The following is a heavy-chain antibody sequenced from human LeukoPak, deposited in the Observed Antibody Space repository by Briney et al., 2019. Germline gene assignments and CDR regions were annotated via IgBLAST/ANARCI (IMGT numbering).Heavy chain of an antibody. D-gene: IGHD6-19*01. J-gene: IGHJ4*02. CDR1: GFTFDDYA. CDR3: AKDWVPETSGWTRFDY. CDR2: ISWNSGSI. V-gene: IGHV3-9*01. Sequence: PGGSLRLSCAASGFTFDDYAMHWVRQAPGKGLEWVSGISWNSGSIGYADSVKGRFTISRDNAKNSLYLQMNSLRAEDTALYYCAKDWVPETSGWTRFDYWGQGTLVTVSS.